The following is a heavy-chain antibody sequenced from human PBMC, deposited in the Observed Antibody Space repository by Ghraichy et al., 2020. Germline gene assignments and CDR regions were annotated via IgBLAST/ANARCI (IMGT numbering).Heavy chain of an antibody. Sequence: SGPTLVKPTQTLTLTCTFSGFSLSTSGVGVGWIRQPPGKALEWLALIYWDDDKRYSPSLKSRLTITKDTSKNQVVLTMTNMDPVDTATYYCARRYCSSTSCYRFDPWGQGTLVTVSS. V-gene: IGHV2-5*02. CDR2: IYWDDDK. J-gene: IGHJ5*02. CDR3: ARRYCSSTSCYRFDP. D-gene: IGHD2-2*01. CDR1: GFSLSTSGVG.